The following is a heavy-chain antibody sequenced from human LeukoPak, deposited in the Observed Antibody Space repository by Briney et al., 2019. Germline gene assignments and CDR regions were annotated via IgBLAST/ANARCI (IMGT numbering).Heavy chain of an antibody. CDR1: GYTFTNYL. J-gene: IGHJ4*02. D-gene: IGHD3-16*01. CDR2: INPRRGST. CDR3: TGEGAEEAKIFDS. V-gene: IGHV1-46*01. Sequence: ASVKVSCKTSGYTFTNYLIHWVRQAPGLGHEWMGIINPRRGSTRYAQKFQDRVVVTRDTSTSTVYMELSSLRSDDTAVYYCTGEGAEEAKIFDSWGQGTLVTVS.